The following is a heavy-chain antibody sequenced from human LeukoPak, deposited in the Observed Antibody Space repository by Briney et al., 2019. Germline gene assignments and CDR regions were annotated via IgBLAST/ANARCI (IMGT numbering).Heavy chain of an antibody. CDR2: INHSGST. V-gene: IGHV4-34*01. J-gene: IGHJ6*02. CDR1: GGSFSGCY. D-gene: IGHD6-13*01. Sequence: SETLSLTCAVYGGSFSGCYWSWIRQPPGKGLEWIGEINHSGSTNYNPSLKSRVTISVDTSKNQFSLKLSSVTAADTAVYYCARGRRSDSSSPPYYYGMDVWGQGTTVTVSS. CDR3: ARGRRSDSSSPPYYYGMDV.